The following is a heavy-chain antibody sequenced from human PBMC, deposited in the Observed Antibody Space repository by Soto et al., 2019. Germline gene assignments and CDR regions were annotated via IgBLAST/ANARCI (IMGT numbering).Heavy chain of an antibody. CDR1: GGSITKTTSS. CDR2: VYHRGRT. D-gene: IGHD3-10*02. CDR3: SRADLRDYVAVLDI. Sequence: QLQLQESGSGLVKPSQTLSLTCTVSGGSITKTTSSWNWIRQPPGKGLERIGNVYHRGRTNYNPSLTSRVTISADTSRNESSLRLACVTAADTAMYDCSRADLRDYVAVLDILGQGTMGTV. J-gene: IGHJ3*02. V-gene: IGHV4-30-2*01.